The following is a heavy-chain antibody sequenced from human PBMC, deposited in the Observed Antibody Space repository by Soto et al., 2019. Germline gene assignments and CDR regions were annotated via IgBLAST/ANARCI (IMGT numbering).Heavy chain of an antibody. CDR3: ARGPSGRFSSPGRGAFDI. Sequence: QVQLVQSGAEVKKPGASVKVSCKASGYTFTSYGISWVRQAPGQGLEWMGWISAYNGNTNYAQKLQGRVTMTTDTSTSTAYMELRSLRSDDTAVYYCARGPSGRFSSPGRGAFDIWGQGTMVTVSS. CDR1: GYTFTSYG. J-gene: IGHJ3*02. CDR2: ISAYNGNT. D-gene: IGHD1-26*01. V-gene: IGHV1-18*01.